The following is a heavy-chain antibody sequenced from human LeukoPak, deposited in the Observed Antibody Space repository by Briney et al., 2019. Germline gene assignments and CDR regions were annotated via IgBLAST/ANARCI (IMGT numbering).Heavy chain of an antibody. CDR3: ATNSAYRFDY. CDR2: ISYDGSNK. J-gene: IGHJ4*02. V-gene: IGHV3-30-3*01. D-gene: IGHD3-22*01. Sequence: GSLRLSCAASGFTFSSYAMHWVRQAPGKGLEWVAVISYDGSNKYYADSVKGRFTISRDNAKNSVYLQMNSLRAEDTAVYLCATNSAYRFDYWGQGTLVTVSS. CDR1: GFTFSSYA.